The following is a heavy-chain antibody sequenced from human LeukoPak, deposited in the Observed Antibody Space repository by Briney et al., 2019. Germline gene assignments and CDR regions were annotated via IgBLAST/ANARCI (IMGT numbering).Heavy chain of an antibody. CDR3: AREVRDIVVVPAAKYYYYYGMDV. D-gene: IGHD2-2*01. V-gene: IGHV1-69*01. CDR2: IIPIFGTA. CDR1: GGTFSSYA. J-gene: IGHJ6*04. Sequence: SVKVSCKASGGTFSSYAISWVRQAPGQGLEWMGGIIPIFGTANYAQKFQGRVTITADESTSTAYMELSSLRSEDTAVYYCAREVRDIVVVPAAKYYYYYGMDVWGEGTTVTVSS.